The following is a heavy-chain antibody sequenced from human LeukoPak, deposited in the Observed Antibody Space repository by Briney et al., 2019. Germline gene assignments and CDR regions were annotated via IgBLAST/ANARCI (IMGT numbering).Heavy chain of an antibody. CDR3: ARGSSSGWYFDY. J-gene: IGHJ4*02. D-gene: IGHD6-19*01. CDR2: ISSSSSYI. Sequence: PGGSLTLSCAASGFTFSSYSMNWVRQAPGKGLEWVSSISSSSSYIYYADSVKGRFTISRDNAKNSLYLQMNSLRAEDTAVYYCARGSSSGWYFDYWGQGTLVTVSS. V-gene: IGHV3-21*01. CDR1: GFTFSSYS.